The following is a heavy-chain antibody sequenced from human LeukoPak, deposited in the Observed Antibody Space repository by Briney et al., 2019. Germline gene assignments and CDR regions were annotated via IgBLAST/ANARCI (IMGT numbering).Heavy chain of an antibody. D-gene: IGHD5-12*01. CDR1: GFTFSNYA. V-gene: IGHV3-30*18. J-gene: IGHJ4*02. Sequence: GGSLRLSCAASGFTFSNYAIIWVRQAPGKGLEWVAVISYDGSNKYYADSVKGRFTISRDNSKNTLYLQMNSLRAEDTAVYYCAKGGGYESAGDYWGQGTLVTVSS. CDR3: AKGGGYESAGDY. CDR2: ISYDGSNK.